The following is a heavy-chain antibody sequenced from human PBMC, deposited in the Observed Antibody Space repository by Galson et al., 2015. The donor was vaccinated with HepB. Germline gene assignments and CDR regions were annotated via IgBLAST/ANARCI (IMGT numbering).Heavy chain of an antibody. V-gene: IGHV3-49*04. CDR2: IRSKDYGGTT. Sequence: SLRLSCAASGFTFGDYAMNWVRQAPGKRLEWVGLIRSKDYGGTTEYAASVKGRFFISRDDSKNIAYLQMNNLETEDTAVYYCNRLQRTSMTIRLAVSDYWGQGTLVTVSS. D-gene: IGHD2/OR15-2a*01. CDR3: NRLQRTSMTIRLAVSDY. CDR1: GFTFGDYA. J-gene: IGHJ4*02.